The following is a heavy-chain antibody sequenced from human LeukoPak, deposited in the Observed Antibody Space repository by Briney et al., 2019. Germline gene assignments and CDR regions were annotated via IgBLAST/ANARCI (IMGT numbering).Heavy chain of an antibody. CDR1: GFTFSSYA. V-gene: IGHV3-23*01. J-gene: IGHJ4*02. D-gene: IGHD3-22*01. CDR2: ISGRGGST. CDR3: AKARVYDSSGYYYLPFDY. Sequence: GGSLRLSCAASGFTFSSYAMSWVRQAPGKGLEWVSAISGRGGSTHYADSVKGRFTISRDNSKNTLYLQMNSLRAEDTAVYYCAKARVYDSSGYYYLPFDYWGQGTLVTVSS.